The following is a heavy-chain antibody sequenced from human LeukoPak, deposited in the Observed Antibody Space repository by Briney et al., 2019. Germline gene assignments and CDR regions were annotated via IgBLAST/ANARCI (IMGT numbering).Heavy chain of an antibody. Sequence: PSETLSLTCTVSGGSISSGGYYWSWIRQHPGKGLEWIGYIYYSGSTYFNPSLKSRVTISVDTSKNQLSLKLSSVTAADTAVYYCVRIYYDILTGYSDKYYYGVDVWGQGTTVTVSS. CDR1: GGSISSGGYY. J-gene: IGHJ6*02. D-gene: IGHD3-9*01. V-gene: IGHV4-31*03. CDR3: VRIYYDILTGYSDKYYYGVDV. CDR2: IYYSGST.